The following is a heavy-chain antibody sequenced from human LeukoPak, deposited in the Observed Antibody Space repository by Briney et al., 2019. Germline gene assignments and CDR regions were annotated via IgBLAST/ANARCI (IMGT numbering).Heavy chain of an antibody. CDR2: ISGSGGNT. J-gene: IGHJ6*02. CDR1: GFTFSSYA. CDR3: AKGNIAARQDIMDV. Sequence: GGSLRLSCAASGFTFSSYAMSWVRQAPGKGLEWVSLISGSGGNTYYADSVKGRFTISRDNSKNTLYLQMNSLRVEDTAVYYCAKGNIAARQDIMDVWGQGTTVTVSS. V-gene: IGHV3-23*01. D-gene: IGHD6-6*01.